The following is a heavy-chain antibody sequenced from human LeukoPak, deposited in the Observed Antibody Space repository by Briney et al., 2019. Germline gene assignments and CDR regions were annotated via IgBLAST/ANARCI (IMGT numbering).Heavy chain of an antibody. CDR3: AKYLSRHFDY. Sequence: GGSLRLPCAASGFTFSTYAMGWVRQAPGKGLEWVSTLSDTDTHYADSVKGRFTISRDNSRNTLYLQMNSLRGEDTAVYYCAKYLSRHFDYWGLGTLVTVSS. CDR1: GFTFSTYA. J-gene: IGHJ4*02. D-gene: IGHD2/OR15-2a*01. V-gene: IGHV3-23*01. CDR2: LSDTDT.